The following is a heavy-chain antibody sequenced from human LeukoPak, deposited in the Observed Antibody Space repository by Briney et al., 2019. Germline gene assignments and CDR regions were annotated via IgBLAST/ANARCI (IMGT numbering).Heavy chain of an antibody. J-gene: IGHJ4*02. CDR1: GGSISSYY. Sequence: SETLSLTCTVSGGSISSYYWSWIRQPPGKGLEWIGYIYYSGSTNYNPSLKSRVTISVDTSKNQFSLKLSSVTAADTAVYYCGGGGSGSPFDYWGQGTLVTVSS. D-gene: IGHD3-10*01. CDR3: GGGGSGSPFDY. CDR2: IYYSGST. V-gene: IGHV4-59*01.